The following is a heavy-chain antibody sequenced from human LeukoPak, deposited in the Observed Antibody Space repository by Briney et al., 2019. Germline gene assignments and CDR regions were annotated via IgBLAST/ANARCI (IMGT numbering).Heavy chain of an antibody. CDR3: ARGFLRYFDWLLEGFDY. CDR1: GGSISSGGYY. J-gene: IGHJ4*02. CDR2: IYYSGST. Sequence: PSETLSLTCTVSGGSISSGGYYWSWIRQHPGKGLEWIGYIYYSGSTYYNPSLKSRVTISVDTSKNQFSLKLSSVTAADTAVYYCARGFLRYFDWLLEGFDYWGQGTLVTVSS. V-gene: IGHV4-31*03. D-gene: IGHD3-9*01.